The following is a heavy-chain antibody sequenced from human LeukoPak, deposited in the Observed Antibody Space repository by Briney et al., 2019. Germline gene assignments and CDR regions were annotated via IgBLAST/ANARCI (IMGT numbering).Heavy chain of an antibody. CDR3: ARRGATMVRGVMIDY. V-gene: IGHV4-4*02. Sequence: SETLSLNCAVSGGSISSSNWWSWVRQPPGKGLEWIGEIYHSGSTNYNPSLKSRVTISVDKSKNQFSLKLSSVTAADTAVYYCARRGATMVRGVMIDYWGQGTLVTVSS. CDR1: GGSISSSNW. J-gene: IGHJ4*02. CDR2: IYHSGST. D-gene: IGHD3-10*01.